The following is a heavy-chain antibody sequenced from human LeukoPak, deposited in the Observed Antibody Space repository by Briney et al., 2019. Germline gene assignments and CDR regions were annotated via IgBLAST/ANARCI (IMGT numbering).Heavy chain of an antibody. V-gene: IGHV5-51*01. J-gene: IGHJ4*02. CDR2: IYPADSDT. CDR3: ARQSRDGSKTRGYYFDY. Sequence: PGESLKISCQVSGYIFINYWIGWVRQMPGKGLESMGIIYPADSDTTYSPSFQGQVTISVDKSIGTVYLQWSSLKASDTAMYYCARQSRDGSKTRGYYFDYWGQGTLVTVSS. CDR1: GYIFINYW. D-gene: IGHD3-10*01.